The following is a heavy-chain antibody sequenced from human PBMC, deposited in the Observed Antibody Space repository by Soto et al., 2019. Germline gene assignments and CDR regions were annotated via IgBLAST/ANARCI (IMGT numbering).Heavy chain of an antibody. D-gene: IGHD2-21*01. CDR2: VYWDEGK. CDR1: GLSLTYIGVG. J-gene: IGHJ6*02. V-gene: IGHV2-5*02. CDR3: IPRHCGGECLTWDSSHSYYGLDV. Sequence: QITLKESGPTLGKPTQNLTLTCSFSGLSLTYIGVGGGWIRRPPVKALVWLALVYWDEGKRYTPSLRSRLTITKDISKKQVIRKMTNKDPVNTATYYDIPRHCGGECLTWDSSHSYYGLDVLGHGSTFTVS.